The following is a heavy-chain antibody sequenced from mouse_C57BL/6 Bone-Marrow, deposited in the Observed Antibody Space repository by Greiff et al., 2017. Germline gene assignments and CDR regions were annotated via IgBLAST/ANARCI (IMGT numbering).Heavy chain of an antibody. CDR3: ARSFYYYGSPYWYFDV. V-gene: IGHV1-63*01. CDR1: GYTFTNYW. Sequence: VQLQQSGAELVRPGTSVKMSCKASGYTFTNYWIGWAKQRPGHGLEWIGDIYPGGGYTNYNEKFKGKATLTADKSSSTAYMQFSSLTSEDSAIYYCARSFYYYGSPYWYFDVWGTGTTVTVSS. D-gene: IGHD1-1*01. CDR2: IYPGGGYT. J-gene: IGHJ1*03.